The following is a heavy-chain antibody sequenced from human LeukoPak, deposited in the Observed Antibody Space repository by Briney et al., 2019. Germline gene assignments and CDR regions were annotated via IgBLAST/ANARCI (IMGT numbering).Heavy chain of an antibody. D-gene: IGHD3-22*01. Sequence: SETLSLTCTVSGGSMNGCDWRWFRQPPGKGQEWFGWIHSSGSTEDNPSLKSRVTMSIDTSKNQISLKLYSVTAADTAVYYCVREGYDSSGYYLDSWGQGTLVTVSS. J-gene: IGHJ4*02. CDR1: GGSMNGCD. CDR3: VREGYDSSGYYLDS. V-gene: IGHV4-59*01. CDR2: IHSSGST.